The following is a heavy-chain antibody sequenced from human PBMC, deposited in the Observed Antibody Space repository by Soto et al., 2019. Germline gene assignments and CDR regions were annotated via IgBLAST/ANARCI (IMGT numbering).Heavy chain of an antibody. V-gene: IGHV4-38-2*01. Sequence: SSETLSFTCAVSGYSISSGYYWGWIRQPPGKGLEWIGSIYHSGSTYYNPSLKSRVTISVDTSKNQFSLKLSSVTAADTAVYYCAGSIAVAGSGYWGQGTLVTVS. D-gene: IGHD6-19*01. CDR1: GYSISSGYY. J-gene: IGHJ4*02. CDR3: AGSIAVAGSGY. CDR2: IYHSGST.